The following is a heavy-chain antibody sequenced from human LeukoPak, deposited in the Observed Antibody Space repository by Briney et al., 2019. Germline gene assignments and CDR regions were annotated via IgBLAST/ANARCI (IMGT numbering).Heavy chain of an antibody. CDR2: IFSSSSSI. J-gene: IGHJ4*02. D-gene: IGHD2-21*02. V-gene: IGHV3-21*01. CDR3: ARAGGYCGGDCYSRYFDY. Sequence: RGGAPRHSRVPSLFALSSYRTKSVRPAPRKGGECVSSIFSSSSSIYYADSVKGRFTISRDNAKNSLYLQMNSLRAEDTAVYYCARAGGYCGGDCYSRYFDYWGQGTLVTVSS. CDR1: LFALSSYR.